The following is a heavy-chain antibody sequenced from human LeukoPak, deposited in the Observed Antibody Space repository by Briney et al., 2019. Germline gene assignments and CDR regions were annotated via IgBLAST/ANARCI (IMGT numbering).Heavy chain of an antibody. Sequence: GGSLRLSCAASGFTFSNYAMHWVRQAPGKGLEWVAVISFDGSDQYYADSVRGRFTISRDNSKNTLYLQMDSLRVGDTALYFCAKVFVLMRGTPENWFDPWGQGTLVTVSS. CDR1: GFTFSNYA. V-gene: IGHV3-30*18. D-gene: IGHD1-14*01. CDR3: AKVFVLMRGTPENWFDP. J-gene: IGHJ5*02. CDR2: ISFDGSDQ.